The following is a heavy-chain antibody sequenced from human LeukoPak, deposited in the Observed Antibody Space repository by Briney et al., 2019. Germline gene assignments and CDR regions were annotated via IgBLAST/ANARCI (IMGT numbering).Heavy chain of an antibody. CDR2: IWYDGSNK. J-gene: IGHJ6*03. V-gene: IGHV3-33*06. Sequence: PGGSLRLSCAASGFTFSSYGMHWVRQAPGKGLEWVAVIWYDGSNKYYADSVRGRFTISRDNSKNTLYLQMNSLRAEDTAVYYCAKDLFRDGYNYYIGVWGKGTTVTVSS. CDR3: AKDLFRDGYNYYIGV. D-gene: IGHD2-21*01. CDR1: GFTFSSYG.